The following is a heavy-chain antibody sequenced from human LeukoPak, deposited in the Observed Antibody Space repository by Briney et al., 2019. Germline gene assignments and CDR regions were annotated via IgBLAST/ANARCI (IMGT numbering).Heavy chain of an antibody. V-gene: IGHV1-69*04. J-gene: IGHJ4*02. CDR1: GGTFSSYA. CDR2: IIPILGIA. D-gene: IGHD6-13*01. Sequence: SVKVSCKASGGTFSSYAISWVRQAPGQGPEWMGRIIPILGIANYAQKFQGRVTITADKSTSTAYMELSSLRSEDTAVYYCARASSPGYSSSWYLDYWGQGTLVTVSS. CDR3: ARASSPGYSSSWYLDY.